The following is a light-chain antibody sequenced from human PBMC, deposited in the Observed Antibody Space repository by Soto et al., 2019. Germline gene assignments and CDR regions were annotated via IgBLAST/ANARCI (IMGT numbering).Light chain of an antibody. CDR3: QQYYSTPSIT. Sequence: DVVLPPSPESMAGSVGERATIHCHPSQSVLYSSNNYNYLAWYQQKPGQPPKLLIYWASTRESGVPDRFSGSGSGTDFTLTISSLQAEDVAVYYCQQYYSTPSITFGQGTRLEIK. J-gene: IGKJ5*01. CDR2: WAS. CDR1: QSVLYSSNNYNY. V-gene: IGKV4-1*01.